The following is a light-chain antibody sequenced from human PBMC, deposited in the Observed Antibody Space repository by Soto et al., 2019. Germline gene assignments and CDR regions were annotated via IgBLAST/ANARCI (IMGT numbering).Light chain of an antibody. CDR2: EVT. J-gene: IGLJ1*01. Sequence: QSALTQPPSASGSPGQSVTISCTGTSSDVGGYSYVSWYQQRPGKVPKVIIYEVTKRPSGVPDRFSGSKSGNTASLTVSGLQAEDEADYFCSSYANNNNMLVFGTGNKLTVL. V-gene: IGLV2-8*01. CDR1: SSDVGGYSY. CDR3: SSYANNNNMLV.